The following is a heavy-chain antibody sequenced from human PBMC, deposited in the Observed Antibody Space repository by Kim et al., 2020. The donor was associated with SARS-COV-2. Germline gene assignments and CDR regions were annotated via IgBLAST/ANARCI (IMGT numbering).Heavy chain of an antibody. J-gene: IGHJ4*02. D-gene: IGHD6-6*01. CDR3: ARRYSSSSNFDY. V-gene: IGHV4-59*01. CDR1: GGSISSYY. Sequence: SETLSLTCTVSGGSISSYYWNWIRQPPGKGLEWIGDIYSSGSTIYNPSLKSRVTILVDTSKNQFSLKLSSVTAADTAVYYCARRYSSSSNFDYWRQGTL. CDR2: IYSSGST.